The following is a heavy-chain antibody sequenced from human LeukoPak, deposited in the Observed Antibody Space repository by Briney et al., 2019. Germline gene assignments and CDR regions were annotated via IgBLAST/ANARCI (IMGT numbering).Heavy chain of an antibody. V-gene: IGHV3-64*01. CDR2: ISSNGGST. Sequence: GGSLRLSCAASGFTFSSYAMHWVRQAPGKGLEYVSAISSNGGSTYYANSVKGRFTISRDNSKNTLYLQMGSLRAEDMAVYYCARAQDNYDFWSGYLHYFDYWGQGTLVAVSS. CDR3: ARAQDNYDFWSGYLHYFDY. D-gene: IGHD3-3*01. J-gene: IGHJ4*02. CDR1: GFTFSSYA.